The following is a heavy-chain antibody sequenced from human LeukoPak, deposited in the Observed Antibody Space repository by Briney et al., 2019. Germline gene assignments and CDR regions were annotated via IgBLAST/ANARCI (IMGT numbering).Heavy chain of an antibody. CDR1: GGSISSYY. D-gene: IGHD2-15*01. CDR3: ARLLYCSGGSCYGGSWFDP. V-gene: IGHV4-4*07. J-gene: IGHJ5*02. Sequence: SETLSLTCTVSGGSISSYYWSWIRQPAGKVQEWIGRIYTSGSTNYNPSLKSRVTMSVDTSKNQFSLKLSSVTAADTAVYYCARLLYCSGGSCYGGSWFDPWGQGTLVTVSS. CDR2: IYTSGST.